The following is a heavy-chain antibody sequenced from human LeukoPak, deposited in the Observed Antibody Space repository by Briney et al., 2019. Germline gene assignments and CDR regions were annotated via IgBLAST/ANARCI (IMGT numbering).Heavy chain of an antibody. CDR2: MNSDGSST. J-gene: IGHJ6*03. V-gene: IGHV3-74*01. CDR3: ARDPYSGAYSEGYYYYYMDV. Sequence: GGSLRLSCAASGFTFSNYWMHWVRHAPGKGLVWVSRMNSDGSSTTYADSVKGRFTISRDNAQNSLYLQMNSLRAEDTAVYYCARDPYSGAYSEGYYYYYMDVWGTGTTVTVSS. D-gene: IGHD1-26*01. CDR1: GFTFSNYW.